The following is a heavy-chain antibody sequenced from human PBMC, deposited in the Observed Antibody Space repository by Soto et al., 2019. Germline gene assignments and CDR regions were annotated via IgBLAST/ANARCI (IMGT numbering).Heavy chain of an antibody. CDR1: GLSFNYAW. Sequence: GGSLRLSCVVSGLSFNYAWMNWVRQTPGKGLEWIGRIKSNSDGGTTDYAAPVKGRFTISRDDSKNTLFLEMTSLKTEDTAVYYCTTMAGDFETHYFDYWGNGTLVTVSS. CDR3: TTMAGDFETHYFDY. V-gene: IGHV3-15*01. D-gene: IGHD2-21*02. J-gene: IGHJ4*01. CDR2: IKSNSDGGTT.